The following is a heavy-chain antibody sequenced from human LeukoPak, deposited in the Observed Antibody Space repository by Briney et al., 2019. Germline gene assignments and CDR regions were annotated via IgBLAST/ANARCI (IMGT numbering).Heavy chain of an antibody. J-gene: IGHJ4*02. Sequence: ASVKVSCKVSGYTLTELSMHWVRQAPGKGREWMGGFDPEDGETIYAQKFQGRVTMTEDTSPDTAYMVLSSLRSEDTAVYYCSTRRSDYWGQGTLVTVSS. CDR1: GYTLTELS. CDR3: STRRSDY. CDR2: FDPEDGET. V-gene: IGHV1-24*01.